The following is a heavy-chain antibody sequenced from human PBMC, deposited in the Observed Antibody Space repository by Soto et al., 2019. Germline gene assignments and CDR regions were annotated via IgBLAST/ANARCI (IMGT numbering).Heavy chain of an antibody. D-gene: IGHD3-22*01. V-gene: IGHV3-66*01. CDR2: IYNDGST. CDR3: ARDRRYYDRSAYYYDY. Sequence: PGGSLRLSCAACGFNVSSNYMSWVRQAPGKGLEWVSVIYNDGSTYYGDSVKGRFTISRDSSKNTLYLQMNSLRAEDTAVYYCARDRRYYDRSAYYYDYWGQGT. J-gene: IGHJ4*02. CDR1: GFNVSSNY.